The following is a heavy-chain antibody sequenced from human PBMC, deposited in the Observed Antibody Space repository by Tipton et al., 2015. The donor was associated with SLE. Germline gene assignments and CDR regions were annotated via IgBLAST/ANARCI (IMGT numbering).Heavy chain of an antibody. V-gene: IGHV3-23*01. Sequence: GSLRLSCAAAGFTFRDYGMTWVRQAPGKGLECVSVISDSGGGTHYADSVKGRFTISRDNSKNTLYLQMNSLRAEDTAIYYCARSVTGALHWGQGTLVTVSP. CDR3: ARSVTGALH. J-gene: IGHJ4*02. CDR1: GFTFRDYG. CDR2: ISDSGGGT. D-gene: IGHD6-19*01.